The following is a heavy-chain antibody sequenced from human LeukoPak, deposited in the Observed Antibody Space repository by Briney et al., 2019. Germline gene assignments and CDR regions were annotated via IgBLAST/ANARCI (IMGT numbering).Heavy chain of an antibody. D-gene: IGHD6-13*01. Sequence: SETLSLTCAVYGVSFSSYYWSWIRQPPGKGLEWIGEINHSGSTNYNPSLKSRVTISVDTSKNQFSLKLSSVTAADTAVYYCARRGTAAAGTHFIWGQGTLVTVSS. CDR3: ARRGTAAAGTHFI. CDR1: GVSFSSYY. V-gene: IGHV4-34*01. J-gene: IGHJ4*02. CDR2: INHSGST.